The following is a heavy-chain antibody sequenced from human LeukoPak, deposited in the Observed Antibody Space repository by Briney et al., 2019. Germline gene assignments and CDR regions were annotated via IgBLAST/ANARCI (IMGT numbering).Heavy chain of an antibody. V-gene: IGHV3-11*04. CDR2: ISRSGSTI. J-gene: IGHJ4*02. CDR1: GFTFSDYN. CDR3: ARFIAAPYYFDY. D-gene: IGHD6-13*01. Sequence: GGSLRLSCAASGFTFSDYNMRWIRQAPGKGLEWVSSISRSGSTIYYADSVKGRFTISRDNAQNSLSLQMNSLRAEDTAVYYCARFIAAPYYFDYWGRGTLVTVSS.